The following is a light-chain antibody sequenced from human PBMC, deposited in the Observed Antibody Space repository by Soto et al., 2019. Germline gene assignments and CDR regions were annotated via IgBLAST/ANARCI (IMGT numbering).Light chain of an antibody. CDR2: GAS. CDR3: QQDRRPPRT. J-gene: IGKJ1*01. V-gene: IGKV3-20*01. CDR1: QSVSTSY. Sequence: SVVTQSPRTLSSSPGERVILSCRASQSVSTSYIAWYQQKPGQAPRLLIYGASSRATGIQDRFSGRGSGTDFTLTISIQAADDFVVYYCQQDRRPPRTFGQGTKVDIK.